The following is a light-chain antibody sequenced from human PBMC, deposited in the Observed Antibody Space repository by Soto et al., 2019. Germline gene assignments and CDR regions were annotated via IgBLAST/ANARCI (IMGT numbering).Light chain of an antibody. Sequence: DIQMTQSPSSLSASVEDRVIITCRASQSISNHLNWYQQKPGKAPKLMIFAASSLQSGVPSRFSGSRSGPEFTLTISSLTPEDFETYYCQQSYSSPPTFGQGTKVDIK. CDR3: QQSYSSPPT. J-gene: IGKJ1*01. CDR1: QSISNH. CDR2: AAS. V-gene: IGKV1-39*01.